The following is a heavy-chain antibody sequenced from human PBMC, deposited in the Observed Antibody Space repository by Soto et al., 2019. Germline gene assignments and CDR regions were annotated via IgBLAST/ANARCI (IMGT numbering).Heavy chain of an antibody. CDR2: ISWNSGSI. J-gene: IGHJ4*02. CDR3: AKVKDYDILTGYQEIFDY. D-gene: IGHD3-9*01. Sequence: GGSLRLSCAASGFTFDDYAMHWVRQAPGKGLEWVSGISWNSGSIGYADSVKGRFTISRDNAKNSLYLQMNSLRAEDTALYYCAKVKDYDILTGYQEIFDYWGQGTLVTVSS. CDR1: GFTFDDYA. V-gene: IGHV3-9*01.